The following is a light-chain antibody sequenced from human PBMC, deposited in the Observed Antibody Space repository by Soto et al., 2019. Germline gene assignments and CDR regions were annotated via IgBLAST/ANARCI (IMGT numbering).Light chain of an antibody. J-gene: IGLJ1*01. CDR3: CSYAGSYTFGV. V-gene: IGLV2-11*01. CDR2: DVS. Sequence: QSALAQPRSVSGSPGQSVTISCTGTSSDVGGYNYVSWYQQHPGKAPKLMIYDVSKRPPGVPDRFSGSNSGDTASLTISGLQAEDEADYYCCSYAGSYTFGVFGTGTKVTVL. CDR1: SSDVGGYNY.